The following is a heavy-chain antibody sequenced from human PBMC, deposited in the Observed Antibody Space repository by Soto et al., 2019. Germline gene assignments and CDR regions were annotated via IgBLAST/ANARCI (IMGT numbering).Heavy chain of an antibody. J-gene: IGHJ4*02. CDR3: AKDIGGGYDYYNYFDY. V-gene: IGHV3-43*01. CDR2: INWDGTTT. CDR1: GFTFYDYT. D-gene: IGHD5-12*01. Sequence: EVQLVESGGGVVQPGGSLRLSCAASGFTFYDYTMQWVRQAPGKGLEWVSLINWDGTTTHYADSVKGRFTISRDNINNSLYLQMNSLGTEHSALYFCAKDIGGGYDYYNYFDYWGQGTLVTVSS.